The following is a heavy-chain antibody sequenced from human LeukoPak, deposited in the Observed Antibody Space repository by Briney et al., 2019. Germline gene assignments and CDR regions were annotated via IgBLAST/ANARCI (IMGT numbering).Heavy chain of an antibody. CDR2: IRSKADSYAT. J-gene: IGHJ4*02. CDR1: GFTFSGSA. Sequence: GGSLRLSCAASGFTFSGSAMHWVRQASGKGLEWVGRIRSKADSYATAYAASVKGRFTISRDDSKNTAYLQMNSLKTEDTAVYYCTRGSVDTAMITPPDYWGQGTLVTVSS. CDR3: TRGSVDTAMITPPDY. V-gene: IGHV3-73*01. D-gene: IGHD5-18*01.